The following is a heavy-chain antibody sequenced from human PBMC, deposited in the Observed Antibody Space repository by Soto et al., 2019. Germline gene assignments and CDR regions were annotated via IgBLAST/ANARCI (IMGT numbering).Heavy chain of an antibody. CDR2: INAGNGNT. D-gene: IGHD3-3*01. CDR1: GYTFTSYA. J-gene: IGHJ3*02. V-gene: IGHV1-3*01. CDR3: AGTACNYDFWSGYSFDI. Sequence: ASVKVSCKASGYTFTSYAMHWVRQAPGQRLEWMGWINAGNGNTKYSQKFQGRVTITRDTSASTAYMELSSLRSEDTAVYYCAGTACNYDFWSGYSFDICGQGSMVTVSS.